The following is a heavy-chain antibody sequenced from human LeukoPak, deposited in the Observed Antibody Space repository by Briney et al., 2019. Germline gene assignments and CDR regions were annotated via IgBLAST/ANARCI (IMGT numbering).Heavy chain of an antibody. CDR2: INPNSGGT. Sequence: ASVKVSCKASGYTFTGYYMHWVRQAPGQGLEWMGRINPNSGGTNYAQKFQGRVTMTRDTSTSTVYMELSSLRSEDTAVYYCARMSGYSIQNNWFDPWGQGTLVTVSS. D-gene: IGHD3-3*01. CDR1: GYTFTGYY. V-gene: IGHV1-2*06. CDR3: ARMSGYSIQNNWFDP. J-gene: IGHJ5*02.